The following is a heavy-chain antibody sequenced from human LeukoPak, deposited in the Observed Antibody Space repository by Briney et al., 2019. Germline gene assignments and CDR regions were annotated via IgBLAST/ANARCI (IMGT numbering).Heavy chain of an antibody. CDR1: GYSISRGYY. Sequence: SETLSLSCAVSGYSISRGYYWGWIRQPPGRGLEWIGSIYHSGSTYYNPSLKSRVTISVGTSKNQFSLKLSSVTAADTAVYYCARLVVVPAALAFDYWGQGTLVTVSS. D-gene: IGHD2-2*01. CDR2: IYHSGST. CDR3: ARLVVVPAALAFDY. J-gene: IGHJ4*02. V-gene: IGHV4-38-2*01.